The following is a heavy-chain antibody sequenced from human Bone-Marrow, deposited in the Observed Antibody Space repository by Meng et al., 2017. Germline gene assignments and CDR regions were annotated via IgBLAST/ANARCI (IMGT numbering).Heavy chain of an antibody. J-gene: IGHJ5*02. D-gene: IGHD3-10*01. V-gene: IGHV1-18*01. CDR3: AREDTTPTTPYYYGSGSYLYDWFDP. CDR1: GYTFTSYG. CDR2: ISAYIGNT. Sequence: ASVKVSCKASGYTFTSYGISWVRQAPGQGLEWMGWISAYIGNTNYAQKLQGRVTMTTDTSISTAYMELSRQRSDATAVYYCAREDTTPTTPYYYGSGSYLYDWFDPWGQGTLVTVSS.